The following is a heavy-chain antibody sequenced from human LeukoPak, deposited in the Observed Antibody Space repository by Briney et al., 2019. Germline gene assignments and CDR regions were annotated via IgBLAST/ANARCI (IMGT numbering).Heavy chain of an antibody. Sequence: ASVKVSCKASGYTFTSYYIHWVRQAPGPGLEWMGIFNPSGGRTNYAQKFQGRVNMTSDMSTSTVYMELSSLRSEDTAVYYCASFPDSSSSDAFDIWGQGTMVTVSS. CDR2: FNPSGGRT. CDR3: ASFPDSSSSDAFDI. CDR1: GYTFTSYY. V-gene: IGHV1-46*01. D-gene: IGHD6-6*01. J-gene: IGHJ3*02.